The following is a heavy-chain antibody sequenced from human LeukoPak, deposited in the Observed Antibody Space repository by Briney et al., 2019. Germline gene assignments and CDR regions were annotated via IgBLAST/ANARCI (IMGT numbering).Heavy chain of an antibody. D-gene: IGHD3-22*01. CDR1: GGSISTYY. CDR3: ARNSYDSSGEGWFDP. V-gene: IGHV4-4*07. J-gene: IGHJ5*02. CDR2: IYTSGST. Sequence: SETLSLTCTVSGGSISTYYWNWIRQPAGKGLEWIGRIYTSGSTNYNPSLKSRVTMSVDTSKNQFSLKLSSVTAADTAVYYCARNSYDSSGEGWFDPWGQGTLVTVSS.